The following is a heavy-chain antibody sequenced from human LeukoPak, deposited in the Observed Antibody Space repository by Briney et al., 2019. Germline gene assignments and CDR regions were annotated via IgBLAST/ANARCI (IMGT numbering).Heavy chain of an antibody. CDR2: ISYDGSNK. CDR1: GFTFSSYG. Sequence: GGSLRLSCAASGFTFSSYGMHWVRQAPGKGLEWVAVISYDGSNKYYADSVKGRFTISRDNSKNTLYLQMNSLRAEDTAVYYCAKPLTRPNQDIVAVPAAFDYWGQGTLVTVSS. V-gene: IGHV3-30*18. CDR3: AKPLTRPNQDIVAVPAAFDY. J-gene: IGHJ4*02. D-gene: IGHD2-2*01.